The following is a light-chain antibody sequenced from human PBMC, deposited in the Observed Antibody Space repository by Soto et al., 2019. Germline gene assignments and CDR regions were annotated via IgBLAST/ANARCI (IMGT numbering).Light chain of an antibody. V-gene: IGLV2-8*01. Sequence: HSALTQPPSASGSPGQSVTISCTGTSSDVGGSNFVSWYQQYPGKAPKLMIYEVSKRPSGVPDRFSGAKSGNTASLTVSGLQAEDEADYYCSSYAGSNAGTNTVVFGGGTQLTVL. J-gene: IGLJ3*02. CDR3: SSYAGSNAGTNTVV. CDR2: EVS. CDR1: SSDVGGSNF.